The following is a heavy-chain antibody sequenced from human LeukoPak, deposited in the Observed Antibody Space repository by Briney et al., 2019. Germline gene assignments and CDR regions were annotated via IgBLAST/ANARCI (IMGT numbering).Heavy chain of an antibody. D-gene: IGHD4-17*01. J-gene: IGHJ4*02. Sequence: GGSLRLSCAASGFTFSSYEMNWVRQAPGKGLEWVSYISSSGSTIYYADSVKGRFTISRDNSKNTLYLQMNSLRAEDTAVYYCAKHSPHGEDDYWGQGTLVTVSS. V-gene: IGHV3-48*03. CDR1: GFTFSSYE. CDR3: AKHSPHGEDDY. CDR2: ISSSGSTI.